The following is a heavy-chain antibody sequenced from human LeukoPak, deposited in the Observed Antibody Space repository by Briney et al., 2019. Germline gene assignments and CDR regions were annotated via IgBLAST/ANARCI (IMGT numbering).Heavy chain of an antibody. CDR3: ARDVWGTTVTPFDY. Sequence: PGGPLRLSCAASGFTFSSYWMSWVRQAPGKGLEWVANIKQDGSEKYYVDSVKGRFTISRDNAKNSLYLQMNSLRAEDTAVYYCARDVWGTTVTPFDYWGQGTLVTVSS. CDR2: IKQDGSEK. CDR1: GFTFSSYW. V-gene: IGHV3-7*01. D-gene: IGHD4-17*01. J-gene: IGHJ4*02.